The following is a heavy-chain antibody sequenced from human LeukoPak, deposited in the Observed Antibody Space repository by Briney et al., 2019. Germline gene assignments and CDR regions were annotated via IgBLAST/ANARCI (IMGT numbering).Heavy chain of an antibody. CDR1: GFTFTISA. V-gene: IGHV1-58*01. CDR2: IVVGSGNT. D-gene: IGHD4/OR15-4a*01. Sequence: SVRVSCTASGFTFTISAVQWVRQARGQRLEWIGWIVVGSGNTNYAQEFQERVTITRDMSTSTAYMELRSLRSEDTAVYYCAAAPLTNFSFDYWGQGTLVTVSS. J-gene: IGHJ4*02. CDR3: AAAPLTNFSFDY.